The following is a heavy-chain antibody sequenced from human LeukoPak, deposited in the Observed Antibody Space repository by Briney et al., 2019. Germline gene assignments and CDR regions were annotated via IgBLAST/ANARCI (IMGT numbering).Heavy chain of an antibody. CDR1: GFTFDDYA. D-gene: IGHD6-13*01. CDR2: ISWNSGSI. CDR3: AKAPDIAAAGYYFDY. Sequence: GRSLRLSCAASGFTFDDYAMHWVRQAPGKGLEWVSGISWNSGSIGYADSVKGRFTISRDNAKNSLYLQMNSLRAEDTALYYCAKAPDIAAAGYYFDYWGQGTLVTDSS. V-gene: IGHV3-9*01. J-gene: IGHJ4*02.